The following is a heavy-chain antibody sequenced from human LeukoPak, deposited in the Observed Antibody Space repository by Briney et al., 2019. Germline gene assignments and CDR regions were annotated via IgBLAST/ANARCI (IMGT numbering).Heavy chain of an antibody. V-gene: IGHV3-21*01. D-gene: IGHD4-17*01. Sequence: PGGSLRLSCVVSGFTFSSSNMNWVRQAPGRGLEWVSSITGDSSYICYADSVKGRFTISRDNAKNSLSLQMNSLRAEDTAVYYCATEKNYGDYNAYGMDVWGQGTTVIVSS. CDR3: ATEKNYGDYNAYGMDV. CDR1: GFTFSSSN. J-gene: IGHJ6*02. CDR2: ITGDSSYI.